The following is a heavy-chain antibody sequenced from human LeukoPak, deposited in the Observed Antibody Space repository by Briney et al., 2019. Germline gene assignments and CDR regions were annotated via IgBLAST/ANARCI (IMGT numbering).Heavy chain of an antibody. V-gene: IGHV7-4-1*02. CDR1: GYTFTSYA. CDR3: ARDLPYDILTPNIGNWFDP. D-gene: IGHD3-9*01. Sequence: ASVKVSCKASGYTFTSYAMNWVRQAPGQGLEWMGWINTNTGNPTYAQGFTGRFVFSLDTSVSTAYLQISSLKAEDTAVYYCARDLPYDILTPNIGNWFDPWGQGTLVTVSS. J-gene: IGHJ5*02. CDR2: INTNTGNP.